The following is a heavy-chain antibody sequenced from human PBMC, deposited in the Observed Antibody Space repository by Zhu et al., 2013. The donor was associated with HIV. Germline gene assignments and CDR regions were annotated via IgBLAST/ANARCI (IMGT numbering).Heavy chain of an antibody. CDR1: GGSISSSTYY. D-gene: IGHD5-12*01. CDR2: IYYRGST. Sequence: QVQLQESGPGLVKPSETLSLTCTVSGGSISSSTYYWGWIRQPPGKGLEWIANIYYRGSTYYNPSLNSRVTISVDTSKNQFSLKLSSVTAADTAIYFCARVSRRGYGVLFDYWGQGTLVTVSS. CDR3: ARVSRRGYGVLFDY. V-gene: IGHV4-39*07. J-gene: IGHJ4*02.